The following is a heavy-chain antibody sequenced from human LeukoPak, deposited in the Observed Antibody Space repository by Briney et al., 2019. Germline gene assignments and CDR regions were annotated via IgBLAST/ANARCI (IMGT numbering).Heavy chain of an antibody. CDR3: ARGNGWYYY. Sequence: PSETLSLTCTVSGGSISSGGYYWSWIRQPAGKGLEWIGRIYTSGSTNYNPSLKSRVTISVDTSKNQFSLKLRSVTAADTAVYFCARGNGWYYYWGQGTLVTVSS. CDR2: IYTSGST. J-gene: IGHJ4*02. CDR1: GGSISSGGYY. V-gene: IGHV4-61*02. D-gene: IGHD6-19*01.